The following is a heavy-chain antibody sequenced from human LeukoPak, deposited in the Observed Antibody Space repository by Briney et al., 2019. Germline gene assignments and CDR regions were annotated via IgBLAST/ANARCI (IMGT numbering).Heavy chain of an antibody. D-gene: IGHD3-9*01. V-gene: IGHV1-8*01. CDR3: AGYYDILTGYYSSAPWWFDP. J-gene: IGHJ5*02. CDR1: GYTFTSYD. Sequence: ASVKVSCKASGYTFTSYDINWVRQATGQGLEWMGWMNPNTGNTGYAQKFQGRVTITADESTSTAYMELSSLRSEDTAVYYCAGYYDILTGYYSSAPWWFDPWGQGTLVTVSS. CDR2: MNPNTGNT.